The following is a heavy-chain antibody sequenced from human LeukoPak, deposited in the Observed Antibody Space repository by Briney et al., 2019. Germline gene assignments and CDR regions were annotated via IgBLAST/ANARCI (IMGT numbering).Heavy chain of an antibody. V-gene: IGHV3-21*01. CDR3: ARDRRYCSGGSCYFDYFFDY. J-gene: IGHJ4*02. D-gene: IGHD2-15*01. Sequence: GGSLRLSCAASGFTFSSYSMNWVRQAPGKGLEWVSSISSSSSYIYYADSVKGRFTISRDNAKNSLYLQMNSLRAEDTAVYFCARDRRYCSGGSCYFDYFFDYWGQGTLVTVSS. CDR2: ISSSSSYI. CDR1: GFTFSSYS.